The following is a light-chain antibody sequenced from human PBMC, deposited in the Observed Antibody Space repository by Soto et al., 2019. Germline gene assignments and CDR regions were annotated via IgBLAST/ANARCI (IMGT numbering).Light chain of an antibody. CDR3: QQSYNTPHLFP. J-gene: IGKJ3*01. CDR1: QSISSY. CDR2: AAS. V-gene: IGKV1-39*01. Sequence: DIQMTQSPSSLSASVGDRVTITCRASQSISSYLNWYQQKPGKAPKLLIYAASSLQSGVPSRFSGSGSGTDFTLTISSLQPEDFATYYCQQSYNTPHLFPFGPGTKVDIK.